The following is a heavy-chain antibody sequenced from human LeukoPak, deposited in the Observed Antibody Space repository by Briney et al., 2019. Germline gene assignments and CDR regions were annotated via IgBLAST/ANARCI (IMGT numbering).Heavy chain of an antibody. V-gene: IGHV3-11*01. D-gene: IGHD6-13*01. CDR3: ARDARQQLVERFDY. CDR1: GFTFSDYY. J-gene: IGHJ4*02. Sequence: GGSLRLSCAASGFTFSDYYMSWIRQAPGKGLEWVSYISADGDTIYYADSVKGRFTISRDNAKNSLYLQMNSLRAEDTAVYYCARDARQQLVERFDYWGQGTLVTVSS. CDR2: ISADGDTI.